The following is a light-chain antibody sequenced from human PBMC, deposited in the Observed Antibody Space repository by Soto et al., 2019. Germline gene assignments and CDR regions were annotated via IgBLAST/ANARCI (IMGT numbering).Light chain of an antibody. CDR3: QQYDNWPRT. Sequence: EKVRTQSPATLSVSPGERATLSCRASQSVRSNLAWYQQNPGQPPRLLIYDASSRATGIPSRFSGSGSGTEFTLTISSLKSEDFAVYYCQQYDNWPRTFGQGTKVDIK. CDR1: QSVRSN. V-gene: IGKV3-15*01. J-gene: IGKJ1*01. CDR2: DAS.